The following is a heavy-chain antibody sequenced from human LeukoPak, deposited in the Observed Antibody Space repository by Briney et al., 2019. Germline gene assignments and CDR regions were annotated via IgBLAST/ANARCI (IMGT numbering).Heavy chain of an antibody. J-gene: IGHJ4*02. V-gene: IGHV1-2*02. Sequence: SVKVSCKASGYTFTTYYMHWVRQAPGQGLEWMGWIYPKNGVTNYAQKFQGRVTMTRDTSIGIVYMEMSRLRPDDTAVYYCLRENWYYDYWGQGTLVTVSS. D-gene: IGHD1-7*01. CDR1: GYTFTTYY. CDR3: LRENWYYDY. CDR2: IYPKNGVT.